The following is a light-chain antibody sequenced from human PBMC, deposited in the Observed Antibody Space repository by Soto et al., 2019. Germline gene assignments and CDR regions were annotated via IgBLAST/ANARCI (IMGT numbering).Light chain of an antibody. J-gene: IGKJ4*01. CDR3: QQYNCYSPLA. CDR1: QSMSSW. CDR2: KAS. V-gene: IGKV1-5*03. Sequence: IRLPQSPASRPASVGDSVNITGRVSQSMSSWLAWYRHKPRKAPTLMIYKASSLESEGPSRFRVSGSGTEFTLTISSLHPDAVATESCQQYNCYSPLAFGGGTKVDIK.